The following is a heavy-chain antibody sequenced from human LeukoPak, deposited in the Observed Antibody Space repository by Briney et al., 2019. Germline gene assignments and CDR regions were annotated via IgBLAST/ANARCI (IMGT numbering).Heavy chain of an antibody. D-gene: IGHD3-22*01. V-gene: IGHV3-23*01. CDR2: ISGSGGST. J-gene: IGHJ3*02. Sequence: ETLSLTCTVSGGSISSSSYYWGWIRQPPGKGLEWVSAISGSGGSTYYADSVKGRFTISRDNSKNTLYLQMNSLRAEDTAVYYCASIVGDAFDIWGQGTMVTVSS. CDR1: GGSISSSSYY. CDR3: ASIVGDAFDI.